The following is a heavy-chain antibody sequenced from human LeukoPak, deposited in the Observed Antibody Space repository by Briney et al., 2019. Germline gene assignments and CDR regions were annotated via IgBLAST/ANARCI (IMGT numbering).Heavy chain of an antibody. Sequence: SETLSLTCTVSGGSISSGDYYWSWIRQPPGKGLEWIGYIYYSGSTYYNPSLKSRVTISVDTSKNQFSLKLSSVTAADTAVYYCARDQGGKIFGVLDYWGQGTLVTVSS. V-gene: IGHV4-30-4*08. J-gene: IGHJ4*02. CDR2: IYYSGST. D-gene: IGHD3-3*01. CDR1: GGSISSGDYY. CDR3: ARDQGGKIFGVLDY.